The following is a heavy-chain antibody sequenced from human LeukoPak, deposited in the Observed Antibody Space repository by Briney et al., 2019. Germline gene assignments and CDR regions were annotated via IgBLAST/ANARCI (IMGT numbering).Heavy chain of an antibody. CDR2: TYYRSKWYN. D-gene: IGHD3-10*01. J-gene: IGHJ3*01. V-gene: IGHV6-1*01. CDR3: TRDSGLGNDAFDV. CDR1: GDSVSSNSAA. Sequence: SQTLSLTCAISGDSVSSNSAAWNWIRQSPSRGLEWLGRTYYRSKWYNDYTVSVKGRITINPDTSKNQFSLLLNSVTPEDTAVYYCTRDSGLGNDAFDVWGQGTMVTVSS.